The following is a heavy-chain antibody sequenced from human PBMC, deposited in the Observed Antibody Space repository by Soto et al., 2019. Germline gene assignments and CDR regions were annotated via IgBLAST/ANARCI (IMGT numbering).Heavy chain of an antibody. D-gene: IGHD6-6*01. Sequence: QVPLVESGGGVVQPGRSLRLSCAASGFTFSSYAMHWVRQAPGKGLEWVAVISYDGSNKYYADSVKGRFTISRDNSKNTLYLQMNSLRAEDTAVYYCARVEYSSSSSSPYYYYGMDVWGQGTTVTVSS. CDR2: ISYDGSNK. CDR3: ARVEYSSSSSSPYYYYGMDV. CDR1: GFTFSSYA. J-gene: IGHJ6*02. V-gene: IGHV3-30-3*01.